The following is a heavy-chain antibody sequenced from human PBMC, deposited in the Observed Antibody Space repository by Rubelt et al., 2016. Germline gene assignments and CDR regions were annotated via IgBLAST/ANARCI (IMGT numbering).Heavy chain of an antibody. J-gene: IGHJ6*02. Sequence: QVQLQESGPGLVKPSETLSLTCTVSGGSISSYYWSWIRQPPGKGLEWIGYIFYSGSTNYNPSLKSRVTISVETSKIQFSLKLSSVTAADTAVYYCAIDCGVVGMDVWGQGTTVTVSS. V-gene: IGHV4-59*01. D-gene: IGHD3-3*01. CDR3: AIDCGVVGMDV. CDR1: GGSISSYY. CDR2: IFYSGST.